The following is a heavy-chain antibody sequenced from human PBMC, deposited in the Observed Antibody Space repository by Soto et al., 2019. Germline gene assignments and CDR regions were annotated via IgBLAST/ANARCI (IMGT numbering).Heavy chain of an antibody. J-gene: IGHJ5*02. CDR1: GFTFSSYA. D-gene: IGHD4-17*01. Sequence: QVQLVESGGGVVQPGRSLRLSCAASGFTFSSYAMHWVRQAPGKGLEWVAVISYDGSNKCYADSVKGRFTISRDNSKNTLYLQMNSLRAEDTAVYYCASLMTTVTNSIDPWGQGTLVTVSS. CDR3: ASLMTTVTNSIDP. CDR2: ISYDGSNK. V-gene: IGHV3-30-3*01.